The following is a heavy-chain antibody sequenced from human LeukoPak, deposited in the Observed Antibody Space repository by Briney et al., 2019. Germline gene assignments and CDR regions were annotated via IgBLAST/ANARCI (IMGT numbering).Heavy chain of an antibody. CDR2: IYSGGST. D-gene: IGHD6-19*01. J-gene: IGHJ6*03. Sequence: GGSLRLSCAVSGFTFDDYAMHWVRQAPGKGLEWVSVIYSGGSTYYADSVKGRFTISRDNSKNTLYLQMNSLRAEDTAVYYCASSGYSSGWYPWGYYYYMDVWGKGTTVTISS. CDR3: ASSGYSSGWYPWGYYYYMDV. V-gene: IGHV3-66*01. CDR1: GFTFDDYA.